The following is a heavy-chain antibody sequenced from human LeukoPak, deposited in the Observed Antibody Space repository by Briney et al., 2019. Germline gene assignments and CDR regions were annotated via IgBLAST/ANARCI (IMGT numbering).Heavy chain of an antibody. CDR3: ARPGGDSSGYYDRY. D-gene: IGHD3-22*01. Sequence: TGGSLRLSCAASGFTFSSYSMNWVRQAPVKGLEWVSSISSSSSYIYYADSVKGRFTISRDNAKSSLYLQMNSLRAEDTAVYYCARPGGDSSGYYDRYWGQGTLVTVSS. CDR1: GFTFSSYS. V-gene: IGHV3-21*01. CDR2: ISSSSSYI. J-gene: IGHJ4*02.